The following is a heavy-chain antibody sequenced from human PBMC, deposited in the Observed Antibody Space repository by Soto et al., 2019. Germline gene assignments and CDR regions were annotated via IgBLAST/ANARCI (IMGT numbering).Heavy chain of an antibody. D-gene: IGHD2-15*01. CDR2: ISTHTGNT. CDR3: ARIRSVGPAETVVVY. V-gene: IGHV1-18*01. J-gene: IGHJ4*02. Sequence: GASVKVSCKASGYTFDTYGISWVRQAPGQGLEWMGWISTHTGNTDYAQSLQGRVTMTTDTSSSTAYMELRSLRSDDTAVYYCARIRSVGPAETVVVYGGQEIRFTVS. CDR1: GYTFDTYG.